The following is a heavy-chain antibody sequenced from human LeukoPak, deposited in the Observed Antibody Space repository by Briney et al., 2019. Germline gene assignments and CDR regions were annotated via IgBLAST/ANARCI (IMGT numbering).Heavy chain of an antibody. CDR2: ISAYNGNT. V-gene: IGHV1-18*01. J-gene: IGHJ4*02. CDR1: GYTFTSYG. CDR3: ARDYYYDSSGYSSYFDY. Sequence: ASVKVSCKASGYTFTSYGISWVRQAPGQGLEWMGWISAYNGNTNYTQKLQGRVTMTPDTSTSTAYMELTSLRSDDTAVYYCARDYYYDSSGYSSYFDYWGQGTLVTVSS. D-gene: IGHD3-22*01.